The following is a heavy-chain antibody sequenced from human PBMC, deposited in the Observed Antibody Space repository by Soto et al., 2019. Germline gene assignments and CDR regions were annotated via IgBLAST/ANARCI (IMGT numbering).Heavy chain of an antibody. V-gene: IGHV1-69*06. J-gene: IGHJ3*02. D-gene: IGHD1-7*01. CDR2: IIPIFGTA. CDR1: GGTFSSYA. Sequence: SVKVSCKASGGTFSSYAISWVRQAPGQGLEWMGGIIPIFGTANYARKLQGRVTITADKSTSTAYMELSSLRSEDTAVYYCARGSGMGTPDGSFDIWGQGTMVTVPS. CDR3: ARGSGMGTPDGSFDI.